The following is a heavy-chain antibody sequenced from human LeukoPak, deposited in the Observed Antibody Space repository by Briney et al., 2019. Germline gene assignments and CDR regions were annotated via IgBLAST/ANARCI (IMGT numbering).Heavy chain of an antibody. CDR3: AKDTRYYDSSGYYSPVSRGVY. D-gene: IGHD3-22*01. Sequence: ASVTVSCKASGYTFTGHYMHWVRQAPGQGLEWMGWINPKNAGTNFAQRFQGRVTMTRDTSISTVYMELSRLRAEDTALYYCAKDTRYYDSSGYYSPVSRGVYWGQGTLVTVSS. CDR2: INPKNAGT. J-gene: IGHJ4*02. V-gene: IGHV1-2*02. CDR1: GYTFTGHY.